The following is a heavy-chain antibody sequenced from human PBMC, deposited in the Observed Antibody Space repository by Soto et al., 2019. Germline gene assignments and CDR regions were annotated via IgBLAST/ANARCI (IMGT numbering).Heavy chain of an antibody. D-gene: IGHD5-18*01. CDR3: ARDGGTAMVLDP. CDR2: IYHSGST. V-gene: IGHV4-31*03. CDR1: GGSISSNGYY. J-gene: IGHJ5*02. Sequence: QVQLQESGPGLVKPSQTLSLTRTVSGGSISSNGYYWNWIRQYPGKGLEWIGYIYHSGSTYYNPSLKSRVTISLDTSKNRFSLNLSSVTAADTAMYYCARDGGTAMVLDPWGQGTLVTVSS.